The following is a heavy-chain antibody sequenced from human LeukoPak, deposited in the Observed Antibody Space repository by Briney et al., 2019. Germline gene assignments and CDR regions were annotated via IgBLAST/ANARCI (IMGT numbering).Heavy chain of an antibody. Sequence: TGGSLRLSCAASGFTFSSYAMHWVRKAPGKGLEYVSAISSNGGSTYYANSVKGRFTISRDNSKNTLYLQMGSLRAEDMAVYYCARPRCYGSGSFDYWGQGTLVTVSS. D-gene: IGHD3-10*01. J-gene: IGHJ4*02. V-gene: IGHV3-64*01. CDR2: ISSNGGST. CDR3: ARPRCYGSGSFDY. CDR1: GFTFSSYA.